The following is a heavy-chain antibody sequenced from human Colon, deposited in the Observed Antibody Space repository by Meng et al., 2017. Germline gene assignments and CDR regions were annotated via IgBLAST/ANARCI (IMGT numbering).Heavy chain of an antibody. V-gene: IGHV3-7*01. CDR2: IKEDGSAQ. J-gene: IGHJ4*02. CDR1: GFTFSTAW. Sequence: GESLKISCAASGFTFSTAWMNWVRQAPGKGLEWVANIKEDGSAQNYVDSVRGRFTISRDNTKNSLYLQMNSLRAEDTAVYYCAKNRVGHDFWGQGMLVTVYS. CDR3: AKNRVGHDF. D-gene: IGHD1-26*01.